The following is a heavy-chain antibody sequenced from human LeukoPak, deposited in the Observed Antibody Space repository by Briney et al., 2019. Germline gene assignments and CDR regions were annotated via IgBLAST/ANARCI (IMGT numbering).Heavy chain of an antibody. D-gene: IGHD3-16*02. CDR2: IKQDGSEK. Sequence: GGSLRLSCAASGFTFSSAWMSWVRQAPGKGLEWVANIKQDGSEKYYVDSVKGRFTISRDNAKNSLYLQMNSLRAEDTAVYYCARIGYDYVWGSYRYSAFDIWGQGTMVTVSS. V-gene: IGHV3-7*01. CDR3: ARIGYDYVWGSYRYSAFDI. J-gene: IGHJ3*02. CDR1: GFTFSSAW.